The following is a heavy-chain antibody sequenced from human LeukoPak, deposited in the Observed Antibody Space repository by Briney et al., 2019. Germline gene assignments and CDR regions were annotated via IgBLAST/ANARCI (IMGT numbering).Heavy chain of an antibody. D-gene: IGHD6-13*01. CDR2: ITSSSNYI. V-gene: IGHV3-21*04. CDR3: ARDPAGASSSWYYFDN. J-gene: IGHJ4*02. CDR1: GFTLSGYS. Sequence: GGSLRLSCAASGFTLSGYSMTWVRQAPGKGLECVSFITSSSNYIYYADSVKGRFTISRDTAKNSLYPQMSSLGTEDTAMYYCARDPAGASSSWYYFDNWGQGTLVTVSS.